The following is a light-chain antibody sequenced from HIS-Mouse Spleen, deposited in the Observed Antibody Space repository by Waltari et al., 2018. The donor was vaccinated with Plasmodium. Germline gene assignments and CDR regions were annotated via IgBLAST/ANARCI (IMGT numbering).Light chain of an antibody. V-gene: IGLV3-1*01. CDR3: QAWDSSTVV. CDR2: QDS. CDR1: RLGDKY. Sequence: SYELTQPPSVFVSPGQTASITCSGDRLGDKYACWYQQKPGQSPVLVIYQDSKLPPGIPERFAGSNAGNTATLTISGTQAMDEADYYCQAWDSSTVVFGGGTKLTVL. J-gene: IGLJ2*01.